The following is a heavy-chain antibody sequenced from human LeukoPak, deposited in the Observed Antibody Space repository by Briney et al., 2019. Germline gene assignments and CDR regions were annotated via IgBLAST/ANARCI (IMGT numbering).Heavy chain of an antibody. CDR1: GYTFTSYG. CDR2: ISAYNGNT. Sequence: ASVKVSCKASGYTFTSYGISWVRQAPGQGLEWMGWISAYNGNTNYAQKLQGRVTMTRNTSISTAYMELSSLRSEDTAVYYCARRSIIYGSGSYYLYWGQGTLVTVSS. CDR3: ARRSIIYGSGSYYLY. D-gene: IGHD3-10*01. J-gene: IGHJ4*02. V-gene: IGHV1-18*01.